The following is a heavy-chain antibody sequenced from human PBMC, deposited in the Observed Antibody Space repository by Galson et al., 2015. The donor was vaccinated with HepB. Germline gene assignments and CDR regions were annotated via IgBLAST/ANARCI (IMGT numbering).Heavy chain of an antibody. V-gene: IGHV3-30*18. D-gene: IGHD3-10*01. CDR2: ISYDGSKK. J-gene: IGHJ4*02. Sequence: SLRLSCAASGFTFSSYGMHWVRQAPGKGLEWVAVISYDGSKKYYADSVKGRFTISRDNSKNTLYLQMNSLRAEDTAVYYCAKGPTMVRGYFDYWGQGTLVTVSS. CDR1: GFTFSSYG. CDR3: AKGPTMVRGYFDY.